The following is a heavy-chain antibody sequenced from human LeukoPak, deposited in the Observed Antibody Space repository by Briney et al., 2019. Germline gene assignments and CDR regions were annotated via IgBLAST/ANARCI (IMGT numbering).Heavy chain of an antibody. Sequence: SETLSLTCAVSGGSVSSGGYSWSWIRQPPGMGLEWIGYIYHSGSTYYNPSLNSRVTISVDRSKNHFSLRLSSVTAADTAVYYCATTTSNYDYYFDYWGQGTLVTVSS. CDR1: GGSVSSGGYS. CDR3: ATTTSNYDYYFDY. V-gene: IGHV4-30-2*01. J-gene: IGHJ4*02. D-gene: IGHD5-12*01. CDR2: IYHSGST.